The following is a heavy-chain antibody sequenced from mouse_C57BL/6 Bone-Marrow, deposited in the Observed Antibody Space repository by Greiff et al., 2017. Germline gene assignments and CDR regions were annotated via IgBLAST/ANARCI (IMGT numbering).Heavy chain of an antibody. J-gene: IGHJ3*01. CDR2: ISSGGSYT. CDR1: GFTFSSYG. D-gene: IGHD2-13*01. CDR3: ARLTGSWFAY. V-gene: IGHV5-6*01. Sequence: EVMLVESGGDLVKPGGSLKLSCAASGFTFSSYGMSWVRQTPDKRLEWVATISSGGSYTYYPDSVKGRFTISRDNAKNTLYLQMSSLKSEDTAMXYCARLTGSWFAYWGQGTLVTVSA.